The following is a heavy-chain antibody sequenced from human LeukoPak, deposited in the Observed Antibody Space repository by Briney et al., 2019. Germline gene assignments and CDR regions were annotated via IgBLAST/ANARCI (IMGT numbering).Heavy chain of an antibody. D-gene: IGHD4-23*01. Sequence: GASVKVSCKASGYTFTSYGITWVRQAPGQGLEWMGWISAYNGNTNYAQMLQGRVTMTTDTSTSTAYMELRSLRSDDTAVYYCARDGTYGGNSGMAFDIWGQGTMVTVSS. CDR3: ARDGTYGGNSGMAFDI. CDR1: GYTFTSYG. CDR2: ISAYNGNT. V-gene: IGHV1-18*01. J-gene: IGHJ3*02.